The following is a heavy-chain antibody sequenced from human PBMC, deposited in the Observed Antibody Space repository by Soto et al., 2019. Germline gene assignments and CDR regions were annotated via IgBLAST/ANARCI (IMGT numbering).Heavy chain of an antibody. CDR1: GFTFSSYW. J-gene: IGHJ4*02. V-gene: IGHV3-7*05. D-gene: IGHD2-2*01. CDR3: ARNPILLGAVVPAAIEY. CDR2: IKQDGSEK. Sequence: GGSLRLSCAASGFTFSSYWMIRVRQAPGKGLEWVANIKQDGSEKYYVDSVKGRFTISRDNAKNSLYLQMNSLRAEDTAVYYCARNPILLGAVVPAAIEYWGQGTLVTVSS.